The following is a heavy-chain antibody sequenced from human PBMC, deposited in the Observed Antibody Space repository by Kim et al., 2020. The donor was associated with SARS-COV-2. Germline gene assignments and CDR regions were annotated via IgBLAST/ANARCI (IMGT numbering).Heavy chain of an antibody. D-gene: IGHD1-26*01. CDR3: ARGEGVYWSSGAHFDY. CDR2: IIPIFGTA. Sequence: SVKVSCKASGGTFSSYAISWVRQAPGQGLEWMGGIIPIFGTANYAQKFQGRVTITADESTSTAYMELSSLRSEDTAVYYCARGEGVYWSSGAHFDYWGQGTLVTVSS. V-gene: IGHV1-69*13. CDR1: GGTFSSYA. J-gene: IGHJ4*02.